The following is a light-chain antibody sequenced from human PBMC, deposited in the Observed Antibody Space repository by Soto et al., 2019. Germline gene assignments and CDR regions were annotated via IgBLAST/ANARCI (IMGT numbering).Light chain of an antibody. CDR1: NIGSKS. V-gene: IGLV3-21*02. Sequence: SYELTQPPAVSVAPGQTARITCGGDNIGSKSVHWYQQKPGQAPVLVVYNYRDRPSGIPERFSDSNSGNTATLTISRVEDGDEADYYWQVWDSSRDHVVFGGGTKLTVL. CDR3: QVWDSSRDHVV. CDR2: NYR. J-gene: IGLJ3*02.